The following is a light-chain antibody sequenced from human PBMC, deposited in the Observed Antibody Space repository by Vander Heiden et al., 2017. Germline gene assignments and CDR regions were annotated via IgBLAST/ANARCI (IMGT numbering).Light chain of an antibody. CDR1: TGAVTSGYD. CDR3: LLYYGGAHWV. J-gene: IGLJ3*02. V-gene: IGLV7-43*01. CDR2: STS. Sequence: VVTQEPSLTVSPAQTVTLTCASSTGAVTSGYDPNWYQQKPGQAPRALIDSTSNKHSWTPARFSGSLLGGKAALTLSGVQPEDEAEYYCLLYYGGAHWVFGGGTELTVL.